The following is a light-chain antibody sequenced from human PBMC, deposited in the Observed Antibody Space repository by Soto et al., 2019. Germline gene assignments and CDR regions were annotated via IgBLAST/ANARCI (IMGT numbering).Light chain of an antibody. J-gene: IGKJ5*01. Sequence: DIVMTQSPDSLAVSLGERATINCKSSQSLLSSSNNKNYLGWYQQKPGQSPKVLIYGASTRESGVPDRFSGXXXXTDXXXXXSXXXXXXXXVYYCQQYYSSPITFGQGTRLEIK. CDR2: GAS. V-gene: IGKV4-1*01. CDR3: QQYYSSPIT. CDR1: QSLLSSSNNKNY.